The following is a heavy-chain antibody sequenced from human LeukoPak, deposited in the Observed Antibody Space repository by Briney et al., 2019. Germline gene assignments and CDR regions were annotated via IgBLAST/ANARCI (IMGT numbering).Heavy chain of an antibody. J-gene: IGHJ6*03. D-gene: IGHD3-3*01. Sequence: ASVKVSCKASGHTFTGYYMHWVRQAPGQGLEWMGWINPNSGGTNYAQKFQGRVTMTRDTSISTAYMELSRLRSDDTAVYYCASSVSGYDLWSGNHYYMDVWGKGTTVTVSS. V-gene: IGHV1-2*02. CDR3: ASSVSGYDLWSGNHYYMDV. CDR1: GHTFTGYY. CDR2: INPNSGGT.